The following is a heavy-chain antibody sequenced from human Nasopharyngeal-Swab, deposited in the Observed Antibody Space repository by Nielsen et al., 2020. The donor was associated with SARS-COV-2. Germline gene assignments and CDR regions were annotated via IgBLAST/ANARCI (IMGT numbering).Heavy chain of an antibody. D-gene: IGHD3-10*01. Sequence: VRRAPGKGLEWVSAISGSGGSTYYADSVKGRFTISRDNSKNTLYLQMNSLRAEDTAVYYCAKLSPYYYGSGSSHDAFDIWGQGTMVTVSS. CDR2: ISGSGGST. V-gene: IGHV3-23*01. J-gene: IGHJ3*02. CDR3: AKLSPYYYGSGSSHDAFDI.